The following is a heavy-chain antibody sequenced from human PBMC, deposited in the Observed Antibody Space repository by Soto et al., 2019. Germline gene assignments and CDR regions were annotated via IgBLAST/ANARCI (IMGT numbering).Heavy chain of an antibody. Sequence: SETLSLTCAVYGGSFSGYYWSWIRQSPGKGLEWIGEINHSGSTNYNPSLKSRVTISVDTSKNQFSLKLSSVTAADTAVYYCASRSGSYGSGSYYDYWGQGTLVTVSS. CDR2: INHSGST. V-gene: IGHV4-34*01. CDR1: GGSFSGYY. J-gene: IGHJ4*02. D-gene: IGHD3-10*01. CDR3: ASRSGSYGSGSYYDY.